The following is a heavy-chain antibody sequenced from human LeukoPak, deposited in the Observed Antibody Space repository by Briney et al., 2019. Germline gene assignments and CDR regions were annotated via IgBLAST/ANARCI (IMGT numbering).Heavy chain of an antibody. V-gene: IGHV3-9*01. D-gene: IGHD3-16*01. Sequence: PGGSLRLSCAASGFTFDDYAMHWVRQAPGKGLEWVSGISWNSGSIGYADSVKGRFTISRDSAKNSLFLQMNSLRAEDTALYYCGKGVLGRYFYYYGMDVWGQGTTVTVSS. J-gene: IGHJ6*02. CDR1: GFTFDDYA. CDR2: ISWNSGSI. CDR3: GKGVLGRYFYYYGMDV.